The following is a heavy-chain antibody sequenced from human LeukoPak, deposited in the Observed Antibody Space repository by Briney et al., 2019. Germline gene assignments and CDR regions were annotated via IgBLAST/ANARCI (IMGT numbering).Heavy chain of an antibody. CDR2: IIPIFGTA. J-gene: IGHJ4*02. V-gene: IGHV1-69*13. CDR3: ATSYYYDSSGYYQPIDY. CDR1: GGTFSSYA. Sequence: SVTVSCTASGGTFSSYAISWVRQAPGQGLEWMGGIIPIFGTANYAQKFQGRVTITADESTSTAYMELSSLRSEDTAVYYCATSYYYDSSGYYQPIDYWGQGTLVTVSS. D-gene: IGHD3-22*01.